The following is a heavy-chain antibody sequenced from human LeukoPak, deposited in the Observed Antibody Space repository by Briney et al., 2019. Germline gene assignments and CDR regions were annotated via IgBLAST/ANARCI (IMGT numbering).Heavy chain of an antibody. J-gene: IGHJ4*02. V-gene: IGHV4-59*01. CDR1: GGSISNKY. Sequence: SETLSLTCTVSGGSISNKYWSWTRQPPGKGLEWIGYIYYSGSTNYNPSLKSRVTISVDTSKNQFSLKLSSVTAADTAVYYCAREGGGFDYWGQGTLVTVSS. CDR2: IYYSGST. D-gene: IGHD3-16*01. CDR3: AREGGGFDY.